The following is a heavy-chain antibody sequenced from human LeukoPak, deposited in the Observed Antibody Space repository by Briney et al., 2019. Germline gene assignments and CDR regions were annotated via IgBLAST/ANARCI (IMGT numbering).Heavy chain of an antibody. Sequence: SVKVSCKASGGTFSSYAISWVRQAPGQGLEWMGGIIPIFGTANYAQKFQGRVTITADESTSTAYMELSSLRSDDTAVYYCAREIRGRQDYYYYMDVWGKGTTVTVSS. V-gene: IGHV1-69*13. CDR1: GGTFSSYA. CDR3: AREIRGRQDYYYYMDV. J-gene: IGHJ6*03. CDR2: IIPIFGTA. D-gene: IGHD3-16*01.